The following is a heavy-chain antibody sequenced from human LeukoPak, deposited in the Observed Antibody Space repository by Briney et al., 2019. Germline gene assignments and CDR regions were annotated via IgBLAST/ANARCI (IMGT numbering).Heavy chain of an antibody. Sequence: GGSLRLSCAASGFTFSSYWMHWVRQIPEKGLVWVSRINSDVIATSYADSVKGRFTISRDNAKNTLYLQMNSLRAEDTAVYYCASGSSARIDYWGQGTLVTVSS. J-gene: IGHJ4*02. CDR2: INSDVIAT. V-gene: IGHV3-74*01. CDR3: ASGSSARIDY. CDR1: GFTFSSYW.